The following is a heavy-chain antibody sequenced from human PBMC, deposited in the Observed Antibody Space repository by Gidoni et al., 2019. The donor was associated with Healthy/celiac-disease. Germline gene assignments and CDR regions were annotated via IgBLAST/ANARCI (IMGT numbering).Heavy chain of an antibody. J-gene: IGHJ4*02. CDR2: ISGSGGST. D-gene: IGHD3-3*01. CDR3: AKDPESYYDFWSGYWDY. Sequence: EVQLLESGGGLVQPGWSLRLSCAASGFPVTASAMCWVRQAPGKGLEWVSAISGSGGSTYYADSVKGRFTISRDNSKNTLYLQMNSLRAEDTAVYYCAKDPESYYDFWSGYWDYWGQGTLVTVSS. CDR1: GFPVTASA. V-gene: IGHV3-23*01.